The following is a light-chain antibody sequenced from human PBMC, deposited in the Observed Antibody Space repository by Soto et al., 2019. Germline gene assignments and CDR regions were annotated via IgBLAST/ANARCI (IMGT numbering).Light chain of an antibody. Sequence: QSALTQPASVSGSPGQSITISCSGTSRDIGAYNLVSWYQQPPGKAPKLLIYEVRNRPSGISYRFSGSKSGTTASLTISSLLPEDEADYYCQSYDSSLSGSKVVFGGGTKLTVL. CDR3: QSYDSSLSGSKVV. CDR1: SRDIGAYNL. J-gene: IGLJ2*01. CDR2: EVR. V-gene: IGLV2-14*01.